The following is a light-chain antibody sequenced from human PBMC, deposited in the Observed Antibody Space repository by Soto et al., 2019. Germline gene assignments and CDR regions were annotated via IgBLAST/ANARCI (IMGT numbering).Light chain of an antibody. Sequence: QSVLTQPASVSGSPGQSVTISCTGTSSDVGAYKYVSWYQQHPGKAPKLMIYEVSNRPSGVSYRFSGSKSGNTASLTISGLQADDEADYYSISYTVSRSYVFGTGTKVTAL. CDR3: ISYTVSRSYV. CDR1: SSDVGAYKY. J-gene: IGLJ1*01. CDR2: EVS. V-gene: IGLV2-14*01.